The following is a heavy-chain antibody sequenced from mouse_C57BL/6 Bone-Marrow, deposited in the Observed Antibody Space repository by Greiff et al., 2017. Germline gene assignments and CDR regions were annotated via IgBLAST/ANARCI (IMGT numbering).Heavy chain of an antibody. V-gene: IGHV5-9*01. CDR3: ARQGDYFYYYAMDY. D-gene: IGHD2-4*01. J-gene: IGHJ4*01. CDR1: GFTFSSYT. CDR2: ISGGGGNT. Sequence: EVQLVESGGGLVKPGGSLKLSCAASGFTFSSYTMSWVRQTPEKRLEWVATISGGGGNTYYPDSVKGRFTISRDNAKNTLYLQMSSLRSEDTALYYCARQGDYFYYYAMDYWGQGTSVTVSS.